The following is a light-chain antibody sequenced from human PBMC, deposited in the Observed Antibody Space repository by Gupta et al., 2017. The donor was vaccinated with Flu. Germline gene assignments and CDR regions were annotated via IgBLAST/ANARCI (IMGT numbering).Light chain of an antibody. Sequence: GTLSLSPGERATLSCRASQSIRSSFLAWYQQKPGQAPRLLIYGASSRATGIPDRFSGSGSGTDFTLTISRLEPEDFAVYYCQHAGSSPWTFGQGTQVEVK. J-gene: IGKJ1*01. CDR2: GAS. V-gene: IGKV3-20*01. CDR3: QHAGSSPWT. CDR1: QSIRSSF.